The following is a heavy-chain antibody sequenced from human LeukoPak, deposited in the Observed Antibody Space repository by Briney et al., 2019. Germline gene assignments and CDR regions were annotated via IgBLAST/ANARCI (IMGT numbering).Heavy chain of an antibody. CDR2: IYSGGTT. Sequence: GGSLRLSCAASGFTVSSNYMSWVRQAPGKGLEWVSVIYSGGTTNYADSVKGRFTISRDNSKNTLFLQMNSLRAEDSALYYCARGGRGSAAVVAPRSFDIWGQGTMVTVSS. CDR3: ARGGRGSAAVVAPRSFDI. CDR1: GFTVSSNY. J-gene: IGHJ3*02. D-gene: IGHD3-22*01. V-gene: IGHV3-53*01.